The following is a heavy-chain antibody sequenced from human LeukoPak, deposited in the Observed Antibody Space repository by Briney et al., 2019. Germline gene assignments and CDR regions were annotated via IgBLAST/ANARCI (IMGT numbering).Heavy chain of an antibody. J-gene: IGHJ3*02. V-gene: IGHV4-39*01. CDR3: AKQNYDILTGYSPDAFDI. D-gene: IGHD3-9*01. Sequence: PSETLSLTCTVSGGSISSSSYYWGWIRQPPGKGLEWIGSIYYSGSTYYNPSLKSRVTISVDMSKNQFSLKLSSVTAADTAVYYCAKQNYDILTGYSPDAFDIWGQGTMVTVSS. CDR2: IYYSGST. CDR1: GGSISSSSYY.